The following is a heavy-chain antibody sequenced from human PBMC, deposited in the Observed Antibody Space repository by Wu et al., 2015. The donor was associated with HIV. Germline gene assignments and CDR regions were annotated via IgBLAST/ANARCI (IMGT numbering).Heavy chain of an antibody. V-gene: IGHV1-18*01. J-gene: IGHJ3*02. Sequence: QVQLVQSGAEVKKPGASVKVSCKAPGYTFTSYGISWVRQAPGQGLEWMGWISAYNGNTNYAQKLQGRVTMTTDTSTSTAYMELRSLRSDDTAVYYCARNYYDSSGYYKHDAFDIWGQGTMVTVSS. CDR2: ISAYNGNT. D-gene: IGHD3-22*01. CDR3: ARNYYDSSGYYKHDAFDI. CDR1: GYTFTSYG.